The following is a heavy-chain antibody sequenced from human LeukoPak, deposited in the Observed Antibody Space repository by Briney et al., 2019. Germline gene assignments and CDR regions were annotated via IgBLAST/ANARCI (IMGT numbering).Heavy chain of an antibody. Sequence: SETLSLTCAVYGGSFSGYYWSWIRQPPGKGLEWIGEINHSGSTNYNPSLKNRVTISVDTSKNQFSLKLSSVTAADTAVYYCARVPGEWAGTTEFDIWGQGTMVTVSS. CDR1: GGSFSGYY. CDR3: ARVPGEWAGTTEFDI. CDR2: INHSGST. D-gene: IGHD1-1*01. V-gene: IGHV4-34*01. J-gene: IGHJ3*02.